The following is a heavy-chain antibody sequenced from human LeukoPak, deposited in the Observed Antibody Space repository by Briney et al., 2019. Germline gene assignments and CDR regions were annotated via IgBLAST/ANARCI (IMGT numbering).Heavy chain of an antibody. J-gene: IGHJ4*02. V-gene: IGHV1-69*13. CDR1: GGTFSSYA. CDR3: ARDNSLSSPKIYYFDY. CDR2: IIPIFGTA. Sequence: GASVKVSCKASGGTFSSYAISWVRQAPGQGLEWMGGIIPIFGTANYAQKFQGRVTITADESTSTAYMELSSLRSEDTAVYYCARDNSLSSPKIYYFDYWGQGTLVTVSS. D-gene: IGHD2-21*01.